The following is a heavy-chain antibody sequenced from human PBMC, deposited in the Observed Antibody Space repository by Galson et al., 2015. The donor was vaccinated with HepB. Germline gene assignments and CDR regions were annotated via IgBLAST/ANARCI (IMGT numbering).Heavy chain of an antibody. CDR2: ISANGATA. J-gene: IGHJ4*02. CDR3: AKERRPGYVTSWYREGFDY. D-gene: IGHD2-2*01. V-gene: IGHV3-23*01. Sequence: SLRLSCAASGFTFELHAMSWVRQVPGKGLEWVSTISANGATAYYADSVKGRSTISRDNSKNTMDPQLNSLRAEDTALYHCAKERRPGYVTSWYREGFDYWGLGTLVTVSS. CDR1: GFTFELHA.